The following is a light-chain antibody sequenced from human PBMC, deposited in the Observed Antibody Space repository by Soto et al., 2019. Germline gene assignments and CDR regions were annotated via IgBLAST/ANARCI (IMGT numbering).Light chain of an antibody. CDR2: GAS. CDR1: QSVSNNY. V-gene: IGKV3-20*01. Sequence: EIVLMQSPGTLSLSPGERATLSCRASQSVSNNYVAWYQQKPGQAPRLLIAGASSRATGIPDRFSGSGSGTDFTLTISRLEPEDFAVYYCQQYGSSPRLTFGGGTKVEIK. CDR3: QQYGSSPRLT. J-gene: IGKJ4*01.